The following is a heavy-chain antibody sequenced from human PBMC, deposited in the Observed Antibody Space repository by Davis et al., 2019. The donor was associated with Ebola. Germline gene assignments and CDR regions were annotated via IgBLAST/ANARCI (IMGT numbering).Heavy chain of an antibody. CDR3: AKDLVWGLTTVVTLYFDY. Sequence: PGGSLRLSCAASGFTFSSYAMSWVRQAPGKGLEWVSAISGSGGSTYYADSVKGRFTISRDNSKNTLYLQMNSLRAEDTAVYYCAKDLVWGLTTVVTLYFDYWGQGTLVTVSS. CDR2: ISGSGGST. CDR1: GFTFSSYA. V-gene: IGHV3-23*01. J-gene: IGHJ4*02. D-gene: IGHD4-23*01.